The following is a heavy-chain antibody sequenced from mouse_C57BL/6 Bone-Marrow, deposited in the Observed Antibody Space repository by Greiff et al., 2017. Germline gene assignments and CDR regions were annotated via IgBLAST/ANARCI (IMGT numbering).Heavy chain of an antibody. J-gene: IGHJ4*01. CDR2: IYPRDGST. V-gene: IGHV1-85*01. Sequence: QVQLQQSGAELVKPGASVKLSCKASGYTFTSYDINWVKQRPGQGLEWIGWIYPRDGSTKYNEKFKGKATLTVDTSSSTAYMELHSLTSEDSAVYFCARGHYYGSSFYAMDYWGQGTSVTVSS. CDR3: ARGHYYGSSFYAMDY. D-gene: IGHD1-1*01. CDR1: GYTFTSYD.